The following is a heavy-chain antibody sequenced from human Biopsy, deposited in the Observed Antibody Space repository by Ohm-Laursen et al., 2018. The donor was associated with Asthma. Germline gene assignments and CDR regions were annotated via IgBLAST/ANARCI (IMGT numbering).Heavy chain of an antibody. Sequence: RSLRLSCAASGFTFSSYAMHWVRQAPGKGLEWVAVISYDGSNKYYADSVKGRFTISRDNSKNTLYLQMNSLRAEDTAVYYCAKERYYDFWSGYPIWGQGTMVTVSS. CDR3: AKERYYDFWSGYPI. J-gene: IGHJ3*02. CDR1: GFTFSSYA. V-gene: IGHV3-30-3*01. CDR2: ISYDGSNK. D-gene: IGHD3-3*01.